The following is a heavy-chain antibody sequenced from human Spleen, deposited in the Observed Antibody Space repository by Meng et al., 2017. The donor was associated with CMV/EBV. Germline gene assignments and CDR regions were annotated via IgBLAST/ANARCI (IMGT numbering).Heavy chain of an antibody. CDR3: ARNTIFGVAVIGDY. CDR2: ISGYNGNT. CDR1: GYTFISHG. V-gene: IGHV1-18*01. D-gene: IGHD3-3*01. J-gene: IGHJ4*02. Sequence: SGYTFISHGISWVRQAPGQGLEWMGWISGYNGNTNYAQNLQGRVTMTTDTSTSTAYMELRSLRSDDTAVYYCARNTIFGVAVIGDYWGQGTLVTVSS.